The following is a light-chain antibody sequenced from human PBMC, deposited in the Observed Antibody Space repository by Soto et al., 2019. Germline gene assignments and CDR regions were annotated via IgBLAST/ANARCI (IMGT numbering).Light chain of an antibody. V-gene: IGLV2-14*01. CDR3: SSYTTTSTLV. CDR1: SSDIGGYNY. J-gene: IGLJ2*01. CDR2: DVN. Sequence: QSVLTQPASVSGSPGQSITIPCTGTSSDIGGYNYVSWYQQHPGKAPKLMIYDVNNRPSGVSNRFSGSKSGNTASLTISGLQAEDDAYYYCSSYTTTSTLVFGGGTKLTVL.